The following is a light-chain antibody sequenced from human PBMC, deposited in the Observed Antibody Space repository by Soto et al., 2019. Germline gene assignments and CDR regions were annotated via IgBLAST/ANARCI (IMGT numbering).Light chain of an antibody. V-gene: IGLV2-8*01. J-gene: IGLJ2*01. CDR3: SSYAGSNNF. Sequence: QSALTQPPSASGSPGQSVTISCTGTSSDVGGYNYVSWYQQHPGKAPKLMIYEVTKRPSGVPDRFSGSKSGNTASLTVSGLQVDDEADYYCSSYAGSNNFFGGGTKLTVL. CDR1: SSDVGGYNY. CDR2: EVT.